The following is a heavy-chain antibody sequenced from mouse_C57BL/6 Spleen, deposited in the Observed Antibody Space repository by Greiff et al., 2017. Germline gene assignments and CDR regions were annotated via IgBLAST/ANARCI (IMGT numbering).Heavy chain of an antibody. D-gene: IGHD1-1*01. CDR2: ISSGSSTI. CDR3: ARSHYYGSSYFDY. Sequence: EVMLVESGGGLVKPGGSLKLSCAASGFTFSDYGMHWVRQAPEKGLEWVAYISSGSSTIYYADTVKGRFTISRVNAKNTLFLQMTCLRSEDTAMYYCARSHYYGSSYFDYWGQGTTLTVSS. J-gene: IGHJ2*01. V-gene: IGHV5-17*01. CDR1: GFTFSDYG.